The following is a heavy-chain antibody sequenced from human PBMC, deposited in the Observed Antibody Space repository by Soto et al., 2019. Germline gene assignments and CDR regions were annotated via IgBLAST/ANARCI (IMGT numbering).Heavy chain of an antibody. J-gene: IGHJ4*02. CDR2: FDPEDGET. D-gene: IGHD3-22*01. Sequence: ASVKVSFKVSGYTLTELSMHWVRQAPGKGLEWMGGFDPEDGETIYAQKFQGRVTMTGDTSTGTAYMELSSLRSEDTAVYYCARDPYYHDSSGYTDYWGQGTLVSVSS. CDR1: GYTLTELS. V-gene: IGHV1-24*01. CDR3: ARDPYYHDSSGYTDY.